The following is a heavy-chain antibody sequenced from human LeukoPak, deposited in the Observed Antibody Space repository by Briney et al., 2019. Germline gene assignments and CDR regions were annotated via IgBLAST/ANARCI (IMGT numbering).Heavy chain of an antibody. CDR2: IIPILGIA. V-gene: IGHV1-69*04. J-gene: IGHJ4*02. CDR3: ARGAVTTSGYDY. CDR1: GGTFSSYA. D-gene: IGHD4-17*01. Sequence: ASVKVSCKASGGTFSSYAISWVRQAPGQGLEWMGRIIPILGIANYAQKFQGRVTITADKSTSTAYMELSSLRSEDTAVYYCARGAVTTSGYDYWGQGTLVTVYS.